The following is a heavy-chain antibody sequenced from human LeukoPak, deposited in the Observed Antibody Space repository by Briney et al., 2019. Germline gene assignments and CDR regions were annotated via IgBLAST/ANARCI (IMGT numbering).Heavy chain of an antibody. CDR2: IYHSGST. J-gene: IGHJ5*02. CDR1: GYSISTGYY. CDR3: ARLRIVGATWWFDP. V-gene: IGHV4-38-2*02. D-gene: IGHD1-26*01. Sequence: PSETLSLTCTVSGYSISTGYYWGWIRQPPGKGLEWIGSIYHSGSTYSNPSLKSRVTISVDTSKNQFSLKLSSVTAADTAVYYCARLRIVGATWWFDPWGQGTLVTVSS.